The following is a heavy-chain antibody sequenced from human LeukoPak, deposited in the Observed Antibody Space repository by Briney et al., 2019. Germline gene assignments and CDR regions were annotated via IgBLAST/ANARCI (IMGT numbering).Heavy chain of an antibody. CDR3: ATGDSSGWYIDY. CDR1: GYTFTIYA. J-gene: IGHJ4*02. CDR2: SNAGNGNT. D-gene: IGHD6-19*01. V-gene: IGHV1-3*02. Sequence: ASVTVSFKASGYTFTIYAMHWVRPAPGQRLEWMGWSNAGNGNTKYSQEFQGRVTITRDTSASTAYMELSSLRSEDTAVYYCATGDSSGWYIDYWGQGTLVTVSS.